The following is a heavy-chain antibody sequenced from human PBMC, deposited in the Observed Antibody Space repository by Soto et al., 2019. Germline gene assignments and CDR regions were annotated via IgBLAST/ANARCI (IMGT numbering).Heavy chain of an antibody. CDR3: ARDSGQWLVLGIDV. CDR1: GFTFSSYG. D-gene: IGHD6-19*01. CDR2: IWYDGSNK. Sequence: SLRLSCAASGFTFSSYGMHWVRQAPGKGLEWVAVIWYDGSNKYYADSVKGRFTVSRDNSKNTLYLQMNSLRAEDTAVYYCARDSGQWLVLGIDVSGQGPTVTVYS. V-gene: IGHV3-33*01. J-gene: IGHJ6*02.